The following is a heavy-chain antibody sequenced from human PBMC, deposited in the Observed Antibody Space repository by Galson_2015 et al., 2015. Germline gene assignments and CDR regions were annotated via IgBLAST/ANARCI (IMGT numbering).Heavy chain of an antibody. CDR3: ARGLGSTNKRDHRFDS. V-gene: IGHV3-48*02. CDR1: GFIFGTQS. J-gene: IGHJ5*01. D-gene: IGHD3-10*01. CDR2: ISSVSSSI. Sequence: SLRLSCAASGFIFGTQSMNWVRQAPGKGLEWVSHISSVSSSINYADSVKGRFTIYRDNAQNSLYLQMNNLRDEDTAVYYCARGLGSTNKRDHRFDSWGQGTLVTVSS.